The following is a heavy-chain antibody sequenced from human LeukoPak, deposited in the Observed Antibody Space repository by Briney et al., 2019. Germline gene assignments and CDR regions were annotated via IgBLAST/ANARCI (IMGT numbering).Heavy chain of an antibody. J-gene: IGHJ4*02. D-gene: IGHD6-19*01. CDR2: LNWNSAAT. CDR1: GFTFDDFA. V-gene: IGHV3-9*01. Sequence: PGGSLRLSCAASGFTFDDFAMHWVRQAPGKGLEWVSGLNWNSAATVYADSVKGRFTISRDNAKNSLYLQMNSLGPEDTAFYYCAKDTHVAVTGTFDSWGQGTLVTVSS. CDR3: AKDTHVAVTGTFDS.